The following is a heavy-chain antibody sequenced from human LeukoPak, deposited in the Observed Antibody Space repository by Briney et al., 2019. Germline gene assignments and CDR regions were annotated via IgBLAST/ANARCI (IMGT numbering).Heavy chain of an antibody. CDR1: AFTVSSYW. CDR3: ARADTAMVPFDY. V-gene: IGHV3-7*03. Sequence: GGSLRLSCAASAFTVSSYWMSWVRQAPGKGLEWVANIKQDGSEKYYVDSVKGQFTISRDNAKNSLDLQMNSLRAEGTAVYYCARADTAMVPFDYWGQGTLVTVSS. CDR2: IKQDGSEK. J-gene: IGHJ4*02. D-gene: IGHD5-18*01.